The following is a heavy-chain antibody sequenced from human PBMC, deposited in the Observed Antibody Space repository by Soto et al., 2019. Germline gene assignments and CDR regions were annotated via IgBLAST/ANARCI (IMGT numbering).Heavy chain of an antibody. V-gene: IGHV1-18*01. CDR2: ISAYNGNT. Sequence: QVQLVQSGAEVKKPGASVKVSCKASGYTFTSYGISWVRQAPGQGLEWMGWISAYNGNTNYAQELKGRVTMTTDTTTSTADKELRSLRSDDTAVYYWARQYTPGGLLWFGEPIRDNWFDPWGQGTLVTVSS. CDR1: GYTFTSYG. CDR3: ARQYTPGGLLWFGEPIRDNWFDP. J-gene: IGHJ5*02. D-gene: IGHD3-10*01.